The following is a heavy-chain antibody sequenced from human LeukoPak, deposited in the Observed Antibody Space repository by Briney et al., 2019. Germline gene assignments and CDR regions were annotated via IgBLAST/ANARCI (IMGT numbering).Heavy chain of an antibody. J-gene: IGHJ5*02. V-gene: IGHV3-23*01. D-gene: IGHD3-22*01. Sequence: GGSLRLSCAASGFTFSAYAISWVRQAPGKGLEWVSAISGSGGITYYADSVKGRFTISRGNSKNTLYLQMNSLRAEDTSVYYCAKHDPRRVVITNWFDPWGQGTLVTVSS. CDR3: AKHDPRRVVITNWFDP. CDR1: GFTFSAYA. CDR2: ISGSGGIT.